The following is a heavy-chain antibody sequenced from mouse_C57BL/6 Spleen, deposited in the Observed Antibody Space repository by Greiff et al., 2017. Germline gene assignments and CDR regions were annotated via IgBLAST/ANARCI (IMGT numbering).Heavy chain of an antibody. CDR2: IYPGDGDT. CDR1: GYAFSSSW. J-gene: IGHJ4*01. V-gene: IGHV1-82*01. Sequence: VQGVESGPELVKPGASVKISCKASGYAFSSSWMNWVKQRPGKGLEWIGRIYPGDGDTNYNGKFKGKATLTADKSSSTAYMQLSSLTSEDSAVYFCAMGEYYAMDYWGQGTSVTVSS. D-gene: IGHD2-10*02. CDR3: AMGEYYAMDY.